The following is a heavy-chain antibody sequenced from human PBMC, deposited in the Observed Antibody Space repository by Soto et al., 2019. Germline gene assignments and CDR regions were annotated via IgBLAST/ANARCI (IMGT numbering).Heavy chain of an antibody. J-gene: IGHJ6*02. CDR2: ISAYNGNT. D-gene: IGHD3-10*01. V-gene: IGHV1-18*04. Sequence: ASVKVSCKASGYTFTSYGISWVRQAPGQGLEWMGWISAYNGNTNYAQKLQGRVTMTTDTSTSTAYMGLRSLRSDDTAVYYCARDKEGKRGSMGGMDVWGQGTTVTVSS. CDR3: ARDKEGKRGSMGGMDV. CDR1: GYTFTSYG.